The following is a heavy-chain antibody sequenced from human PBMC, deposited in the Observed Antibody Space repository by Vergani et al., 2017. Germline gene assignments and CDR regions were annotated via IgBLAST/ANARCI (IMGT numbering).Heavy chain of an antibody. D-gene: IGHD3-3*01. CDR3: ARDGPALRFLEWLPEAFDI. J-gene: IGHJ3*02. V-gene: IGHV3-30*04. CDR1: GFTFSSYA. CDR2: ISYDGSNK. Sequence: QVQLVESGGGVVQPGRSLRLSCAASGFTFSSYAMHWVRQAPGQGLEWVAVISYDGSNKYYADSVKGRFTIARDNSKNTLYLQMNSLRAEDTAVYYCARDGPALRFLEWLPEAFDIWGQGTMVTVSS.